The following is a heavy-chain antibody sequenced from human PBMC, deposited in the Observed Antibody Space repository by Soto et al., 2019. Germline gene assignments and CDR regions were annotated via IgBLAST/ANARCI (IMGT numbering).Heavy chain of an antibody. CDR1: GGSLSGYY. J-gene: IGHJ4*02. CDR2: VKDGGHT. V-gene: IGHV4-34*01. Sequence: QVQLQQWGAGLLKPSETLSLKCAVTGGSLSGYYWSWIRQPPGKGLEWIGEVKDGGHTNYSPSLRGRVTISSDTSNNLFSLRLNSVTAADTGVYYCARGQEGVVATHWDQGSLVTVSS. CDR3: ARGQEGVVATH. D-gene: IGHD5-12*01.